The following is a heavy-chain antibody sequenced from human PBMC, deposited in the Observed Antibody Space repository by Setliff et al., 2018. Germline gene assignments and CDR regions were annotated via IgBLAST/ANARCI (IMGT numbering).Heavy chain of an antibody. CDR2: IWHDGTTK. CDR3: ARDGIVRYNFWSGYYTGARHNWFDP. Sequence: GGSLRLSCTTSGFSLDSHTMLWVRQAPGKGLDWVTLIWHDGTTKIYADSVKGRFTISRDNAKNSLYLQMNSLRAEDTAVYYCARDGIVRYNFWSGYYTGARHNWFDPWGQGTLVTVSS. V-gene: IGHV3-33*07. J-gene: IGHJ5*02. D-gene: IGHD3-3*01. CDR1: GFSLDSHT.